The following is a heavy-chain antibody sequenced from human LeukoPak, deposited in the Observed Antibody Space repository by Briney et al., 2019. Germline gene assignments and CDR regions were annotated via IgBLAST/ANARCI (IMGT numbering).Heavy chain of an antibody. D-gene: IGHD5-24*01. CDR1: GFTFSNYA. V-gene: IGHV4-59*01. CDR3: ARGEDDYFDY. J-gene: IGHJ4*02. Sequence: GSLRLSCAASGFTFSNYAMSWVRQPPGKGLEWIGYIYYSGSTNYNPSLKSRVTISVDTSKNQFSLKLSSVTAADTAVYYCARGEDDYFDYWGQGTLVTVSS. CDR2: IYYSGST.